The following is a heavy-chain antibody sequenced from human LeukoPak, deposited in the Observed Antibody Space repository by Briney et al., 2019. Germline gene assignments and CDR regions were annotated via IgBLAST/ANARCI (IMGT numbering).Heavy chain of an antibody. D-gene: IGHD5-24*01. CDR2: IYYSGST. CDR3: ARVEMATIPYFDY. V-gene: IGHV4-59*01. CDR1: GGSISSYY. J-gene: IGHJ4*02. Sequence: SETLSLTCTVSGGSISSYYWGWIRQPPGKGLEWIGYIYYSGSTNYNPSLKSRVTISVDTSKNQFSLKLSSVTAADTAVYYCARVEMATIPYFDYWGQGTLVTVSS.